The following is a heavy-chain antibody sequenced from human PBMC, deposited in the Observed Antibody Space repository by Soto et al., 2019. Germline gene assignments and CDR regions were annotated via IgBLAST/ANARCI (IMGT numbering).Heavy chain of an antibody. Sequence: QVQLVQSGAEVKKPGSSVKVSCKASGGTFSSYAISWVRQAPGQGLEWMGGIIPIFGTANYAQKFQGRVTITADETTGRVYRGGGRLRFKHTAVYFWAEGGGDGYNPTSGAFDYWGQGTLVTVS. CDR3: AEGGGDGYNPTSGAFDY. CDR1: GGTFSSYA. D-gene: IGHD5-12*01. V-gene: IGHV1-69*01. CDR2: IIPIFGTA. J-gene: IGHJ4*02.